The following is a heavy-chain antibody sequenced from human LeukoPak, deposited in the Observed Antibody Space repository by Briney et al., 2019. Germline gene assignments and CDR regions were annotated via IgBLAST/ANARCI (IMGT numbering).Heavy chain of an antibody. V-gene: IGHV1-69*04. CDR3: ARDTRSIAAAGPIDY. CDR2: IIPILGIA. D-gene: IGHD6-13*01. J-gene: IGHJ4*02. Sequence: GASVKVSCKASGGTFSSYAISWVRQAPGQGLEWMGRIIPILGIANYAQKFQGRVTITADKSTSTAYMELSSLRSEDTAVYYCARDTRSIAAAGPIDYWGQGTLVTVSS. CDR1: GGTFSSYA.